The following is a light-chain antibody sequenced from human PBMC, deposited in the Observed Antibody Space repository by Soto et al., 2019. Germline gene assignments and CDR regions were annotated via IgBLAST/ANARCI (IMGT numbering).Light chain of an antibody. Sequence: EIVLTQSPGTLSLSPGERATLSCRASQSVSAGYLAWYQQKPGQAPRLLMFGASSRATGIPDRFSGSGSGTDFTLTISRLEPEDVAVYYCQQYGSSPPAYTFGQGTKLEIK. CDR2: GAS. CDR1: QSVSAGY. CDR3: QQYGSSPPAYT. V-gene: IGKV3-20*01. J-gene: IGKJ2*01.